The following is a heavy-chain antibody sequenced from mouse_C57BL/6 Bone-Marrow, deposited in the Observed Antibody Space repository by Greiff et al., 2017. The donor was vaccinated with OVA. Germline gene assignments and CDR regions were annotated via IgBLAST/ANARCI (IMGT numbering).Heavy chain of an antibody. CDR1: GYTFTSYG. J-gene: IGHJ3*01. D-gene: IGHD2-5*01. CDR2: IYPRSGNT. Sequence: QVQLQQSGAELARPGASVKLSCKASGYTFTSYGISWVKQRTGQGLEWIGEIYPRSGNTYYNEKFKGKATLTADKSSSTAYMELRSLTSEDSAVYFGARRGHYYSNYGGVAYWGQGTLVTVSA. CDR3: ARRGHYYSNYGGVAY. V-gene: IGHV1-81*01.